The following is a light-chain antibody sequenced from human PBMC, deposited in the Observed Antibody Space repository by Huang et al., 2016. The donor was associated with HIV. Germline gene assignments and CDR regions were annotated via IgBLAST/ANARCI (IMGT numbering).Light chain of an antibody. CDR2: GAS. Sequence: EIVLTQSPGTLSLSPGERATLSCRASQSVSSSYLAWYQQKPGQAPMLLIYGASSRATGIPDRFSGSGSGTDFTLTISRLEPEDFAVYYCQQYGSSPPLTFGGGTKVEIK. V-gene: IGKV3-20*01. CDR3: QQYGSSPPLT. CDR1: QSVSSSY. J-gene: IGKJ4*01.